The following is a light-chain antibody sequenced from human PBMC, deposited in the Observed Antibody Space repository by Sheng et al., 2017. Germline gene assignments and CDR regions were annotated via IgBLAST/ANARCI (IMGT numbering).Light chain of an antibody. J-gene: IGLJ1*01. CDR1: TRDVGGYNY. Sequence: QSGLTQPPSASGSPGQSVTISCTGTTRDVGGYNYVSWYQHHPGEAPKLLIYEVSKRPSGVPDRFSGSKSGNTASLTVSGLQAEDEADYYCSSYTGNNRNYVFGTGTQVTVL. CDR2: EVS. CDR3: SSYTGNNRNYV. V-gene: IGLV2-8*01.